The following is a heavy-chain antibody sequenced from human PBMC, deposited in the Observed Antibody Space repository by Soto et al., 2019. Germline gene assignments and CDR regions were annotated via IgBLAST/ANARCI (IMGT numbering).Heavy chain of an antibody. D-gene: IGHD3-22*01. CDR2: ISGRGGST. Sequence: EVQLLESGGGLVQPGGSLRLSCAASGFTFSSYAMGWVRQAPGKGLGWVSAISGRGGSTYYAVSVKGRFTISRDNSKNTLYLQMNSLRAEETAVYYCAASSGYFSFDYWGQGTLVTVSS. V-gene: IGHV3-23*01. CDR3: AASSGYFSFDY. CDR1: GFTFSSYA. J-gene: IGHJ4*02.